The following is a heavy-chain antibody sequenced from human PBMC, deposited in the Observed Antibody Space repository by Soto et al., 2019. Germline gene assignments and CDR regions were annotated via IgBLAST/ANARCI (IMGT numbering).Heavy chain of an antibody. V-gene: IGHV1-18*01. J-gene: IGHJ4*02. D-gene: IGHD3-22*01. CDR2: ISAYNGNT. CDR3: AGCGSSGYYLDS. Sequence: QVQLVQSGAEVKEPGASVKVSCKASGYTFTSYGLNWVRQAPGQGLEWMGWISAYNGNTNYAQKFQGRVTMTTDTSTSTAYTDLRSLRSDDTAVYYCAGCGSSGYYLDSWGQGTLVTVSA. CDR1: GYTFTSYG.